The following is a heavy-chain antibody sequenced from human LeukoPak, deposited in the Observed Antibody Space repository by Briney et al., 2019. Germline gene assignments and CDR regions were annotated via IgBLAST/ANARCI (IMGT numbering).Heavy chain of an antibody. Sequence: ASVKVSCKASGGTFSSYAISWVRQAPGQGLEWMGGIIPIFGTANYAQKFQGRVTITADESTSTAYMELSSLRSEDTAVYYCVRGLEGYFDYWGQGTLVTVSS. V-gene: IGHV1-69*13. D-gene: IGHD2-15*01. CDR1: GGTFSSYA. CDR3: VRGLEGYFDY. J-gene: IGHJ4*02. CDR2: IIPIFGTA.